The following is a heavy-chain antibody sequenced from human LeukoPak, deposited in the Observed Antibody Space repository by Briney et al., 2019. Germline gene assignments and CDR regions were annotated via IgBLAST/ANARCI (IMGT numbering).Heavy chain of an antibody. CDR1: GYTFTSYY. CDR2: INPSGSST. J-gene: IGHJ5*02. CDR3: ARVPRINHNWFDT. V-gene: IGHV1-46*01. D-gene: IGHD1-14*01. Sequence: ASVKVSCTASGYTFTSYYMHWVRQAPGQGLEWMGIINPSGSSTSYAQKFQGRVTMTRDTSTSTVYMELSSLRSEDTAVYYCARVPRINHNWFDTSGQGTLVTVSS.